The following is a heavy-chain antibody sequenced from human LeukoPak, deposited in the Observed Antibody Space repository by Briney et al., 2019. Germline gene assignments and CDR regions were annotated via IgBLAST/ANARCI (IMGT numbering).Heavy chain of an antibody. V-gene: IGHV3-21*01. D-gene: IGHD3-10*01. J-gene: IGHJ6*03. CDR2: ISSSSYI. CDR1: GFTFSSYS. CDR3: ARVVSGSYHYYYYMDV. Sequence: PGGSLRLSCAASGFTFSSYSMNWVRQAPGKGLEWVSSISSSSYIYYADSEKGRFTISRDNAKNSLYLQMNSLRAEDTAVYYCARVVSGSYHYYYYMDVWGKGTTVTVSS.